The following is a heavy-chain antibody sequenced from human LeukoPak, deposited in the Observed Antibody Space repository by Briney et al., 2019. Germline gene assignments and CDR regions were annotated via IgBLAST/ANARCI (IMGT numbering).Heavy chain of an antibody. D-gene: IGHD6-13*01. CDR1: GFTFSSYW. CDR2: IKQDGSEK. V-gene: IGHV3-7*04. CDR3: ARGTIAAAGYYHFDY. Sequence: GGSLRLSCAASGFTFSSYWMSWVRQAPGKGLEWVANIKQDGSEKYYVDSVKGRFTISRDNAKNSLYLQMNSLRAEDTAVYYCARGTIAAAGYYHFDYWGQGTQVTVSS. J-gene: IGHJ4*02.